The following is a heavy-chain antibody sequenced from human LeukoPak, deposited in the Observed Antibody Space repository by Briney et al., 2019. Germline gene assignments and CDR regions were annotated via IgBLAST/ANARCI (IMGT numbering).Heavy chain of an antibody. D-gene: IGHD6-13*01. V-gene: IGHV3-30*18. Sequence: GGSLRLSCAASGFTFSSYGMHWVRQAPGKGLEWVAVISYDGSNKYYADSVKGRFTISRDNSKNTLYLQMNSLRAEDTAVYYCAKDRGYSSSWYGGFDSWGQGTLVTVSS. J-gene: IGHJ4*02. CDR1: GFTFSSYG. CDR3: AKDRGYSSSWYGGFDS. CDR2: ISYDGSNK.